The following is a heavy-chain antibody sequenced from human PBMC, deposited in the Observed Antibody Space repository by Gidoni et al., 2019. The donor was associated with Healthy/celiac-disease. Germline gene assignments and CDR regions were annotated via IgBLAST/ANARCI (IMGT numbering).Heavy chain of an antibody. V-gene: IGHV3-30*18. Sequence: QVQLVESGGGVVQPGRSLRLSCPASGFAFSSYGMHWVRQAPGKGLEWVAVISYDGSNKYYADSVKGRFTISRDNSKNTLYQQMNSLRAEDTAVYYCAKEPRGGYSYGYVDYWGQGTLVTVSS. CDR3: AKEPRGGYSYGYVDY. CDR2: ISYDGSNK. D-gene: IGHD5-18*01. CDR1: GFAFSSYG. J-gene: IGHJ4*02.